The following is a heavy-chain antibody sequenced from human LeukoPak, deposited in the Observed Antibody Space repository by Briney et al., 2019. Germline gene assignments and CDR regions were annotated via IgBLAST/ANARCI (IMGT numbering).Heavy chain of an antibody. CDR2: FNGSGDNT. D-gene: IGHD2-2*01. V-gene: IGHV3-23*01. J-gene: IGHJ6*03. CDR1: GFTFRSYG. Sequence: PRGSLRLSCAASGFTFRSYGMSWVRQAPGEGLEWVSPFNGSGDNTYYAVSVRGRFTLPRDNSKHTLSLQMNSLRAEDTAVYYCAKERPDCSSTSCHRYYYYYMDVWGKGTTVTISS. CDR3: AKERPDCSSTSCHRYYYYYMDV.